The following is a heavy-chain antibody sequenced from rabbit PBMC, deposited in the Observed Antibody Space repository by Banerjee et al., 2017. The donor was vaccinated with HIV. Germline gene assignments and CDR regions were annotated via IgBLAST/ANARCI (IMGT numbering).Heavy chain of an antibody. D-gene: IGHD6-1*01. Sequence: QEQLVESGGGLVQPEGPLTLTCKASVFDFSSNAMCLVRQAPGKGPEWVECIYNGDGSTYYASWVNGRFSISRSTSLTTVTLQMNSLTAADTAAYFCARSGDNSNNYASSYLGLWGPGTLVTVS. CDR2: IYNGDGST. CDR3: ARSGDNSNNYASSYLGL. J-gene: IGHJ6*01. CDR1: VFDFSSNA. V-gene: IGHV1S47*01.